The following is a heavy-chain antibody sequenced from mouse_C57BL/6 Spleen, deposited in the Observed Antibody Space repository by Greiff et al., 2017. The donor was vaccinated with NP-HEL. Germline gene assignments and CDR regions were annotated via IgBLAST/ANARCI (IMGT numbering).Heavy chain of an antibody. CDR3: ARTVYDGVPDY. D-gene: IGHD2-3*01. J-gene: IGHJ2*01. CDR1: GYTFTSYW. Sequence: VQLQQPGAELVMPGASVKLSCKASGYTFTSYWMHWVKQRPGQGLEWIGEIDPSDSDTNYNQKFKGKSTLTVDKSSSPAYMQLSSLTSEDAAVYYCARTVYDGVPDYWGQGTTLTVSS. V-gene: IGHV1-69*01. CDR2: IDPSDSDT.